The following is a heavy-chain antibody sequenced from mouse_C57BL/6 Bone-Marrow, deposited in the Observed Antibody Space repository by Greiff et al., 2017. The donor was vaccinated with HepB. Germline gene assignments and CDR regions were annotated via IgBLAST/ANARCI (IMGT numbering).Heavy chain of an antibody. CDR2: INPNYGTT. Sequence: LVESGPELVKPGASVKISCKASGYSFTDYNMNWVKQSNGKSLEWIGVINPNYGTTSYNQKFKGKATLTVDQSSSTAYMQLNSLTSEDSAVYYCAREGFIYDGYYWFAYWGQGTLVTVSA. V-gene: IGHV1-39*01. J-gene: IGHJ3*01. CDR1: GYSFTDYN. D-gene: IGHD2-3*01. CDR3: AREGFIYDGYYWFAY.